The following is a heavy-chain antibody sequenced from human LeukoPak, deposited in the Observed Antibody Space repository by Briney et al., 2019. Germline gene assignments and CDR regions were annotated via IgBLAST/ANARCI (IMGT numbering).Heavy chain of an antibody. CDR1: GYSISSGYY. J-gene: IGHJ4*02. V-gene: IGHV4-38-2*02. Sequence: SETLSLTCTVSGYSISSGYYWGWIRQPPGKGLEWIGSIYHSGSTYYNPSLKSRVTISVDTSKNQFSLKLSSVTAADTAVYYCARDPPESSGLPFDYWGQGTLVTVSS. CDR3: ARDPPESSGLPFDY. CDR2: IYHSGST.